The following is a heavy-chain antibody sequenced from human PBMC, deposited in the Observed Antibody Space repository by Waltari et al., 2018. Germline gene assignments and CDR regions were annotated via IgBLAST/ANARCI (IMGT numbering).Heavy chain of an antibody. V-gene: IGHV4-61*09. J-gene: IGHJ4*02. CDR3: ARARWYGSGSPIPDY. CDR1: GGSISSGSYY. Sequence: QVQLQESGPGLVKPSQTLSLTCTVSGGSISSGSYYWSWIRQPAGKGLEWIGYIYTSGSTNYNPSLKSRVTISVDTSKNQFSLKLSSVTAADTAVYYCARARWYGSGSPIPDYWGQGTLVTVSS. D-gene: IGHD3-10*01. CDR2: IYTSGST.